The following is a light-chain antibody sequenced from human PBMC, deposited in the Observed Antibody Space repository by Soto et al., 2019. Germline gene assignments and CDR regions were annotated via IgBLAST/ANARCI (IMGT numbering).Light chain of an antibody. Sequence: EIVLTQSPGTLSLSPGERATLSCRASQSVSSSYVAWYQQKPGQAPRLLIYGASSRATGIPDRFSGSGSGTDFTLTISRLEPEDFAVYYCQQYGSSPPYTFGQGTKVEIK. CDR2: GAS. J-gene: IGKJ1*01. CDR3: QQYGSSPPYT. CDR1: QSVSSSY. V-gene: IGKV3-20*01.